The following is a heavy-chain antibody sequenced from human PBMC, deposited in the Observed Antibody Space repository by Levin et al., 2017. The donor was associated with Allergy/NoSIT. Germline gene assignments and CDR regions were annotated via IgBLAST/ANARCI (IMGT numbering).Heavy chain of an antibody. CDR3: TTEVLLWFGCDY. J-gene: IGHJ4*02. D-gene: IGHD3-10*01. CDR1: GFTFSNAW. CDR2: IKSKTDGGTT. V-gene: IGHV3-15*01. Sequence: GGSLRLSCAASGFTFSNAWMSWVRQAPGKGLEWVGRIKSKTDGGTTDYAAPVKGRFTISRDDSKNTLYLQMNSLKTEDTAVYYCTTEVLLWFGCDYWGQGTLVTVSS.